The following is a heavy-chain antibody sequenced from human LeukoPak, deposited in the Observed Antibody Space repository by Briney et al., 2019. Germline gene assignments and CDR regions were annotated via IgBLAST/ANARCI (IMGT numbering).Heavy chain of an antibody. CDR2: IYYSGST. CDR1: GGSISSYY. CDR3: ARSMWEPRAYDY. V-gene: IGHV4-59*08. Sequence: SETLSLTCTVSGGSISSYYWSWIRQPPGKGLEWIGYIYYSGSTNYNPSLKSRVTISADTSKNQFSLKLSSVTAADTAVYYCARSMWEPRAYDYWGQGTLVTVSS. J-gene: IGHJ4*02. D-gene: IGHD1-26*01.